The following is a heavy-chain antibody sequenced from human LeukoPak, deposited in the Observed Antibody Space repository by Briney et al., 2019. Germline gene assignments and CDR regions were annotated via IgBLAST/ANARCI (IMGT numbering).Heavy chain of an antibody. J-gene: IGHJ4*02. D-gene: IGHD1-26*01. CDR1: GFTVSSNY. Sequence: GGSLRLSCAASGFTVSSNYMSWVRQAPGKGLEWVSVIYSGGSTYYADSEKGRFTISRDNSKNTLYLQMNSLRAEDTAVYYCARRESGSYSYDYWGQGTLVTVSS. CDR2: IYSGGST. V-gene: IGHV3-66*02. CDR3: ARRESGSYSYDY.